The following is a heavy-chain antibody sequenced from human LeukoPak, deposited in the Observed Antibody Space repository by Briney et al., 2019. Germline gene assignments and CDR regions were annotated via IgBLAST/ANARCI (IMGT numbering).Heavy chain of an antibody. CDR3: AKTAVVITFRFDD. CDR1: GFTFSNFA. V-gene: IGHV3-23*01. D-gene: IGHD4/OR15-4a*01. Sequence: GGSLRLSRAASGFTFSNFAMSWVRQTPGTGLAWLSAISPDGNYIYYADSVKGRFTTSRDNSKNTLYLQMTSLRVEDTAVYYCAKTAVVITFRFDDWGQGALVTVSS. J-gene: IGHJ4*02. CDR2: ISPDGNYI.